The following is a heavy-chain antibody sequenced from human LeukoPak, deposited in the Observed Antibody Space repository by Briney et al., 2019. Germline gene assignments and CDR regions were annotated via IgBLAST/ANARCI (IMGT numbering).Heavy chain of an antibody. CDR2: ISGSGGST. CDR3: AKAYSYGYRAFDY. V-gene: IGHV3-23*01. J-gene: IGHJ4*02. Sequence: PGGSLRLSCAASGFTFSSYAMSWVRRAPGKGLEWVSAISGSGGSTYYADSVKGRFTISRDNSKNTLYLQMNSLRAEDTAVYYCAKAYSYGYRAFDYWGQGTLVTVSS. CDR1: GFTFSSYA. D-gene: IGHD5-18*01.